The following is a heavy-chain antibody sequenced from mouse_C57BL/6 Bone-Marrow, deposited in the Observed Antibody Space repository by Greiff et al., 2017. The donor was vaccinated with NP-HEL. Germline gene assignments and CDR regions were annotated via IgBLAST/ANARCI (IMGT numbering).Heavy chain of an antibody. CDR2: ISPRSGNT. D-gene: IGHD1-1*01. CDR3: AGITTVVAPYAMDY. J-gene: IGHJ4*01. V-gene: IGHV1-81*01. Sequence: QVQLQQSGAELARPGASVKLSCKASGYTFTSYGISWVKQRPGQGLEWIGEISPRSGNTYYNEKFKGKATLTADKSSSTAYMELRSLTSEDSAVYFCAGITTVVAPYAMDYWGQGTSVTVSS. CDR1: GYTFTSYG.